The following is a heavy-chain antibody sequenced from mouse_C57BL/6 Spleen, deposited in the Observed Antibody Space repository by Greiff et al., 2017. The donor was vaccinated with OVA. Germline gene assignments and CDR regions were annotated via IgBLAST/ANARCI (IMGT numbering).Heavy chain of an antibody. D-gene: IGHD4-1*01. CDR1: GYTFTSYW. J-gene: IGHJ2*01. CDR2: IDPSDSET. V-gene: IGHV1-52*01. CDR3: ARRTGSDYFDY. Sequence: QVQLQQPGAELVRPGSSVKLSCKASGYTFTSYWMHWVKQRPIQGLEWIGNIDPSDSETHYNQKFKDKATLTVDKSSSTAYMQLSSLTSEDSAVYYCARRTGSDYFDYWGQGTTLTVSS.